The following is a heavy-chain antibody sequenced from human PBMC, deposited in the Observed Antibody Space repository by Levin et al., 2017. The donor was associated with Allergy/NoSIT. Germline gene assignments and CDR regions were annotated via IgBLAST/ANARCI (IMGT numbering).Heavy chain of an antibody. J-gene: IGHJ4*02. CDR2: INHSGST. V-gene: IGHV4-38-2*02. CDR3: ARDHRFLEWLL. CDR1: GYSISSNYY. D-gene: IGHD3-3*01. Sequence: KSSETLSLTCTVSGYSISSNYYWGWIRQPPGKGLEWIGSINHSGSTYYNPSLKSRVTISVDTSKNQFSLKLSSVTAADTAVYYCARDHRFLEWLLWGQGTLVTVSS.